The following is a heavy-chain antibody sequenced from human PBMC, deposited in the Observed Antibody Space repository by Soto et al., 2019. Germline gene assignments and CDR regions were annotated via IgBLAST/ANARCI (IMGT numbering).Heavy chain of an antibody. V-gene: IGHV4-59*01. D-gene: IGHD6-6*01. CDR3: ARGLRSIAARRGPYNWFDP. J-gene: IGHJ5*02. CDR1: GGSISSYY. CDR2: IYYSGST. Sequence: PSETLSLTCTVSGGSISSYYWSWIRQPPGKGLEWIGYIYYSGSTNYNPSLKSRVTISVDTSKNQFSLKLSSVTAADTAVYYCARGLRSIAARRGPYNWFDPWGQGTLVTVSS.